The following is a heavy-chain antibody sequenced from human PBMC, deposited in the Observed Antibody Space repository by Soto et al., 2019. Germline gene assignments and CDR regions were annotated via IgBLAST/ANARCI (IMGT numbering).Heavy chain of an antibody. CDR3: ARRGILVVSAVIRRDYYYVMDV. CDR2: ISDISSTT. Sequence: GPLRLSCAASGFTFISYTMSWVRQAPGKGLEWVSGISDISSTTYYTDSVKGRFTVSRDNAKNTLYVQMNSLRAEDTAVYYCARRGILVVSAVIRRDYYYVMDVWGQGTTVTVSS. J-gene: IGHJ6*02. D-gene: IGHD2-2*02. V-gene: IGHV3-23*01. CDR1: GFTFISYT.